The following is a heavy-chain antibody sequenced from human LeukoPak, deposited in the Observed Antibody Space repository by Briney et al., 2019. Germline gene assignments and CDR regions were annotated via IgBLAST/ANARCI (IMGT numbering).Heavy chain of an antibody. CDR3: ARDPCSGGTCYYYMDV. CDR2: INPSGGST. J-gene: IGHJ6*03. D-gene: IGHD2-15*01. V-gene: IGHV1-46*01. Sequence: ASVKVSCKASGYTFTSYYMHWVRQAPGQGLEWMGIINPSGGSTSYAQKFQDRVTMTRDTSISTAYMELSTLTSDDTAVYYCARDPCSGGTCYYYMDVWGKGTTVTVSS. CDR1: GYTFTSYY.